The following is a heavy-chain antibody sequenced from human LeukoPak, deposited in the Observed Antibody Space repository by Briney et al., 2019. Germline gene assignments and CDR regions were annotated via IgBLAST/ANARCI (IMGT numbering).Heavy chain of an antibody. V-gene: IGHV4-59*01. CDR2: IYYSGST. CDR1: GASISSSY. D-gene: IGHD3-10*01. CDR3: ARPRFGDTSWFDP. J-gene: IGHJ5*02. Sequence: SETLSLTCTVSGASISSSYWSWIRQPPGQGLEWIASIYYSGSTNFNPSLKSRVTISVDTSKKQVALKLSSVSAADTAVYFCARPRFGDTSWFDPWGQGTLVTVPS.